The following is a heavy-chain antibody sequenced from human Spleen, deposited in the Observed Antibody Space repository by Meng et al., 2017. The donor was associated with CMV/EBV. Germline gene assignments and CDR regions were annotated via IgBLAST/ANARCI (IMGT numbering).Heavy chain of an antibody. J-gene: IGHJ4*02. CDR3: AKDESNGYTDY. CDR1: GYTISGYF. V-gene: IGHV1-2*02. D-gene: IGHD5-18*01. CDR2: INPNHGDT. Sequence: SCTASGYTISGYFINWLRQAPGEGLEWMGWINPNHGDTKYAERCRGRVTMNRDTSTNTAYMELDSLRFVDTAIYYCAKDESNGYTDYWGPGTLVTVSS.